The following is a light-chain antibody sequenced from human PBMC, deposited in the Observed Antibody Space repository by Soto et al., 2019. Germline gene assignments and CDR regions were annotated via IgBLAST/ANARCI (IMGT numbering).Light chain of an antibody. CDR1: QSVISSY. Sequence: EILLTQSPGTLSLSPGEGATLSCRASQSVISSYLAWYQQKPGQAPRLLIYGASSRATGIPDRFSGSGSGTDFSLTISRLEPEDFALYYGQQYASSPGTFGQGTKVEIK. CDR2: GAS. CDR3: QQYASSPGT. V-gene: IGKV3-20*01. J-gene: IGKJ1*01.